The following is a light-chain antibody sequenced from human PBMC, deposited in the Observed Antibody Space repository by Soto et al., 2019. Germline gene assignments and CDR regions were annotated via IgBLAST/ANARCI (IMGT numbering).Light chain of an antibody. CDR3: SSYTSSSTPP. Sequence: QSALTQPASVSGSPGQSITISCNGTSSDVGGYNYVSWYQQHPGKAPKLMIYEVSNRPSGVSNRFSGSKSGNTASLTISGLQAEDEGDYYCSSYTSSSTPPFGTGTKLTVL. V-gene: IGLV2-14*01. CDR2: EVS. CDR1: SSDVGGYNY. J-gene: IGLJ1*01.